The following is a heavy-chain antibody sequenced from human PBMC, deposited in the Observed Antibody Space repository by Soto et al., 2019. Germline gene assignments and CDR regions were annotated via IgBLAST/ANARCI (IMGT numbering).Heavy chain of an antibody. V-gene: IGHV3-9*01. D-gene: IGHD6-13*01. CDR2: LTWNSGYI. Sequence: SLRLSCASSGFTFDDYAMHCVRQAPGKGLEWVSYLTWNSGYIGYADSVKGRFTISRDNANNSLYLQMNSLKPEDTAFYYCAKDLYGSSQSPIDCWRQGTLVIVSS. CDR1: GFTFDDYA. J-gene: IGHJ4*02. CDR3: AKDLYGSSQSPIDC.